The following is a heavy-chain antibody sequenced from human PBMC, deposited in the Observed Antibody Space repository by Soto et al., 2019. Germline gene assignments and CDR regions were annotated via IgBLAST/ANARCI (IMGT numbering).Heavy chain of an antibody. D-gene: IGHD2-8*02. CDR1: GFTFSSYG. Sequence: PGGSLRLSCAASGFTFSSYGMHWVRQAPGKGLEWVAVISYDGSNKYYADSVKGRFTISRDNSKNTLYLQMNSLRAEDTAVYYCAKDGLSGLYWPHFDYWGQGTLVTFSS. CDR3: AKDGLSGLYWPHFDY. J-gene: IGHJ4*02. CDR2: ISYDGSNK. V-gene: IGHV3-30*18.